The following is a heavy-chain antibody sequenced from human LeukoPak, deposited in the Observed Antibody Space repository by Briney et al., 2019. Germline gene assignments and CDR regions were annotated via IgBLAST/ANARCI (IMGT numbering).Heavy chain of an antibody. V-gene: IGHV3-23*01. CDR1: GFTVSSNY. D-gene: IGHD2-15*01. CDR2: ISGSGGTT. Sequence: PGGSLRLSCAASGFTVSSNYMSWVRQPPGKGLEWVSAISGSGGTTYYADSVKGRFTISRDNSKNTLYLQMNSLRAEDTAVYYCAKSKFQGKWSIDYWGQGTLVTVSS. J-gene: IGHJ4*02. CDR3: AKSKFQGKWSIDY.